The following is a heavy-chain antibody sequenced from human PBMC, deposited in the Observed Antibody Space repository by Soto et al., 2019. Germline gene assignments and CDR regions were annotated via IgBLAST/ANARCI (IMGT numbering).Heavy chain of an antibody. CDR2: IIPIFGTA. D-gene: IGHD3-22*01. Sequence: GASVKVSCKASGGTFSSYAISWVRQAPGQGLEWMGGIIPIFGTANYAQKFQGRVTITADESTITAYMELSSLRSEDTAVYYCARESTXYYDSSGSHPPVGAFDIWGQGTMVTVSS. V-gene: IGHV1-69*13. J-gene: IGHJ3*02. CDR1: GGTFSSYA. CDR3: ARESTXYYDSSGSHPPVGAFDI.